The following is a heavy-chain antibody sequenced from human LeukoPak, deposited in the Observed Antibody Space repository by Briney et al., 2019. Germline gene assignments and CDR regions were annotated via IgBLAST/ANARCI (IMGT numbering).Heavy chain of an antibody. CDR3: ARGFNRGFDP. D-gene: IGHD1-14*01. Sequence: PGRSLRLSCAASGFTVSSNYMSWVRQAPGKGLEWVSVIYAGGSTYYADSVKDRFAFSRDNSKNTLYLQMNSLRAEDTAVYYCARGFNRGFDPWGQGTLVTVSS. V-gene: IGHV3-53*01. CDR2: IYAGGST. J-gene: IGHJ5*02. CDR1: GFTVSSNY.